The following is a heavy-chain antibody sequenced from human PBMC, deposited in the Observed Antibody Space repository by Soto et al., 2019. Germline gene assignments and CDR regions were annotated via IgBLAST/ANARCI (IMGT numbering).Heavy chain of an antibody. Sequence: ASVKVSCKASGYIFTSYDINWVRQATGQGLEWMGWMNPNSENTGYAQKFQGRVTLTRNTSISTAYMELSSLRSEDTAVYYCARGPFLYYYDSSGREGDIWGQGAMVTVSS. V-gene: IGHV1-8*01. D-gene: IGHD3-22*01. CDR2: MNPNSENT. CDR3: ARGPFLYYYDSSGREGDI. CDR1: GYIFTSYD. J-gene: IGHJ3*02.